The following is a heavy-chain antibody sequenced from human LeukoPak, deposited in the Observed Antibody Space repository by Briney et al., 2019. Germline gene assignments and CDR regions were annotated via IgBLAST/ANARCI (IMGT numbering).Heavy chain of an antibody. D-gene: IGHD3-3*01. CDR2: MNPNSGNT. CDR3: ARSEYDFWSGNGNWFDP. CDR1: GYTFTSYD. Sequence: ASVKVSCKASGYTFTSYDINWVRQATGQGLEWMGWMNPNSGNTGYAQRFQGRVTITRNTSISTAYMELSSLRSEDTAVYYCARSEYDFWSGNGNWFDPWAREPWSPSPQ. V-gene: IGHV1-8*03. J-gene: IGHJ5*02.